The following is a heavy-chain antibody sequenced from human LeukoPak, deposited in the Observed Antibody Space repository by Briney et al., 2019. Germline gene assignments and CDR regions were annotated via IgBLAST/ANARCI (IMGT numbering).Heavy chain of an antibody. V-gene: IGHV4-31*03. CDR1: GGXISSGDYY. J-gene: IGHJ4*02. Sequence: PSETLSLTCTVSGGXISSGDYYWNWIRQHPERSLEWIGYIFYSGSAYYNPSLKSRVTISVDTSKNQFSLKLSSVTAADTAVHYCARGSTLIRGFDYWGQGTLVTVSS. CDR3: ARGSTLIRGFDY. D-gene: IGHD3-10*01. CDR2: IFYSGSA.